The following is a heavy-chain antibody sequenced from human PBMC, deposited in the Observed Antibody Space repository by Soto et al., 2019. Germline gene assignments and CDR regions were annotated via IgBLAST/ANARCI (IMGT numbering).Heavy chain of an antibody. CDR3: ARVALTVTKINWYFDR. V-gene: IGHV4-59*01. J-gene: IGHJ2*01. D-gene: IGHD4-4*01. CDR2: IYYSGST. Sequence: PSETLSLTCTVSGGSISSYYWSWIRQPPGKGLEWIGYIYYSGSTNYNPSLKSRVTISVDTSKNQFSLKLCSVTAADTAVYYCARVALTVTKINWYFDRWGRGTLVT. CDR1: GGSISSYY.